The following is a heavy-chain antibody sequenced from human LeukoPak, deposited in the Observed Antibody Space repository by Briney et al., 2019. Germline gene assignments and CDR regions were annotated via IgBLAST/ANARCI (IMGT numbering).Heavy chain of an antibody. CDR3: ARGAYYYED. CDR1: GFTFSSHS. CDR2: ISSSSSTI. J-gene: IGHJ4*02. D-gene: IGHD3-22*01. V-gene: IGHV3-48*01. Sequence: GGSLRLSCAASGFTFSSHSMNWVRQAPGKGLEWVSYISSSSSTIYYADSVKGRFTISRDNAKNSLYLQMNSLRAEDTAVYYCARGAYYYEDWGQRTLVTVSS.